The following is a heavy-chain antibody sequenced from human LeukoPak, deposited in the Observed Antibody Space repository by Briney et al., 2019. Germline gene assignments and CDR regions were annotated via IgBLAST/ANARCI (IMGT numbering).Heavy chain of an antibody. J-gene: IGHJ4*02. V-gene: IGHV1-18*01. CDR1: GYTLTSYG. CDR3: ARDVSMYYYGSGSYY. CDR2: ISAYNGNT. Sequence: ASVTVSYKASGYTLTSYGISWVRQAPRQGLEWLGWISAYNGNTNYAQKLQGRVTMTTDTSTSTAYMELRSLRSDDTAVYYCARDVSMYYYGSGSYYWGQGTLVTVSS. D-gene: IGHD3-10*01.